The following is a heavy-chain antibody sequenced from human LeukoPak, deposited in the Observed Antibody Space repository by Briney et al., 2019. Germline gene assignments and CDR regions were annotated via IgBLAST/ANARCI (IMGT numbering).Heavy chain of an antibody. J-gene: IGHJ4*02. CDR2: INKNGGGT. D-gene: IGHD3-3*01. Sequence: GGSLRLSFTVSGCTLTDHGMNWVRQVSGKGLEGVSGINKNGGGTGYADSVKGRFTISRDSAKNSLYLQMNSLTRAGTALYCWARRGSAYSELLDIDTWGQGTLVTVSS. CDR3: ARRGSAYSELLDIDT. CDR1: GCTLTDHG. V-gene: IGHV3-20*03.